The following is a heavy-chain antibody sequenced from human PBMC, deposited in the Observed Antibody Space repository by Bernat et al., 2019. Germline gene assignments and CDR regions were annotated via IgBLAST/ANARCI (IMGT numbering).Heavy chain of an antibody. CDR2: TYYRSKWYN. D-gene: IGHD3-3*01. J-gene: IGHJ6*03. CDR1: GDSVSSNSAA. Sequence: QVQLQQSGPGLVKPSQTLSLTCAISGDSVSSNSAAWNWIRQSPSRGLEWLGRTYYRSKWYNDYAVSVKSRITLTPHTSKNLFSLQLNSVTPADTAVYYCARDSPGEPDYAFWGGYYGRAPYYYMDVWGQGTTVTVSS. CDR3: ARDSPGEPDYAFWGGYYGRAPYYYMDV. V-gene: IGHV6-1*01.